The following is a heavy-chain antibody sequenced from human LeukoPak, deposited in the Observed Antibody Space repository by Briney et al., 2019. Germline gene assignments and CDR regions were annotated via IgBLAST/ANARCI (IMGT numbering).Heavy chain of an antibody. CDR1: GGSISSGYYY. D-gene: IGHD2-2*01. CDR2: IYYSGRT. J-gene: IGHJ5*02. V-gene: IGHV4-30-4*01. CDR3: ARGGLDIVVVPAAQNWFDP. Sequence: SETLSLTCTVSGGSISSGYYYWSWIRQPPGKGLEWIGYIYYSGRTYYNPSLKSRVTISVDTSKNQFSLKLSSVTAADTAVYYCARGGLDIVVVPAAQNWFDPWGQGTLVTVSS.